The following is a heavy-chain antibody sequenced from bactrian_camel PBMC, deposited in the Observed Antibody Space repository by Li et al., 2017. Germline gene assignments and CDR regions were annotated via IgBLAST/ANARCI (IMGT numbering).Heavy chain of an antibody. V-gene: IGHV3S26*01. CDR2: IDSGSGTT. D-gene: IGHD2*01. Sequence: QVQLVESGGGSVQAGGSLRLSCTSDSLTYMTLCMSWVRQAPGKGLEWVSSIDSGSGTTVYADSMKGRFTISRGNADNTLYLQMNSLKPDDSAMYYCAVRLSSVCYNRAETFEYWGRGPRSPSP. J-gene: IGHJ4*01. CDR1: SLTYMTLC.